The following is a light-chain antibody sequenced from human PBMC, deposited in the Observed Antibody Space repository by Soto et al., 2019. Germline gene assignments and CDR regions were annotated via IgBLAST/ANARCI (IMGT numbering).Light chain of an antibody. CDR2: AAS. Sequence: DIQMTQSPSSLSASVGDRVTITCRASQGISNYLAWYQQKPGKVPKLLIYAASTLQSGVPSRFSGSGSGAEFTLTISGLLPEDFAAYHCQQLYTLPFTFGQGTRLEIK. V-gene: IGKV1-9*01. J-gene: IGKJ5*01. CDR1: QGISNY. CDR3: QQLYTLPFT.